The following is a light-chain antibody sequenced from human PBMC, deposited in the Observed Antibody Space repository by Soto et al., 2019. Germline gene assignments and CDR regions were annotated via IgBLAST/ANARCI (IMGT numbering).Light chain of an antibody. CDR3: NSQRSSGTRV. J-gene: IGLJ1*01. CDR1: SSGVGGYKH. CDR2: EVS. Sequence: QSALTQPASVSGSPGQSITISCTGTSSGVGGYKHVSWYQHHPGKAPKLMIHEVSNRPSGVSNRFSGSKSGYTASLTISGLQAEDEADYYCNSQRSSGTRVFGTGTKVTVL. V-gene: IGLV2-14*01.